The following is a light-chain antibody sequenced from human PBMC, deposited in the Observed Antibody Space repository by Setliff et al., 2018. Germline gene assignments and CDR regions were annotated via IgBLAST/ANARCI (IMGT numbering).Light chain of an antibody. Sequence: DIVMTQSPDSLAVSLGERATINCKSSQSVLYSSNNKNYLAWYQQKLGQPPKLLIYWASTRESGVPDRFSASGSGTDFTLTISSLQAEDVAVYYCQQYYSTPQTFGQGTKVDIK. V-gene: IGKV4-1*01. CDR1: QSVLYSSNNKNY. CDR3: QQYYSTPQT. CDR2: WAS. J-gene: IGKJ1*01.